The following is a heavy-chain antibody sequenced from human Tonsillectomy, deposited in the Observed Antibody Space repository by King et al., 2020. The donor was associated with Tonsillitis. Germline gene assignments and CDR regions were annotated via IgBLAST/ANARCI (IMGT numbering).Heavy chain of an antibody. V-gene: IGHV3-48*01. D-gene: IGHD2/OR15-2a*01. CDR2: ISSSSTSK. Sequence: VQLVESGGGLVRPGGSLRLSCAASGFTFSGFPMNWVRQAPGKGLEWVAYISSSSTSKKYADSVKGRFTISRDNANNLLYLKMDSLRAEDTAVYYCARDWTTIYSHDHTFIPWGQGTLVTVSS. CDR1: GFTFSGFP. J-gene: IGHJ5*02. CDR3: ARDWTTIYSHDHTFIP.